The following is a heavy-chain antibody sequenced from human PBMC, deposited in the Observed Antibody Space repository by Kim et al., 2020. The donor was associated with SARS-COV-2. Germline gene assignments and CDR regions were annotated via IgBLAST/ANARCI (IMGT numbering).Heavy chain of an antibody. Sequence: GGSLRLSCAASGFAFSDFIMSWVRQAPGKGLEWVSGISGSSGFGSAYYAASVKGRFIISRDNSKNILYLEMNSLRVDDTAVYYCAKDGYRSSGNYYIVWYDKGLDVWGQGTPLTVS. CDR1: GFAFSDFI. V-gene: IGHV3-23*01. J-gene: IGHJ6*02. CDR3: AKDGYRSSGNYYIVWYDKGLDV. CDR2: ISGSSGFGSA. D-gene: IGHD3-10*01.